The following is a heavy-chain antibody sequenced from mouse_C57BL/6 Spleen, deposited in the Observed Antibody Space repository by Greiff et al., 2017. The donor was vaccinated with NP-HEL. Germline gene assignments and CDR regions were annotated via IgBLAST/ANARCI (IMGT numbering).Heavy chain of an antibody. D-gene: IGHD2-3*01. Sequence: VQLKESGPVLVKPGASVKMSCKASGYTFTDYYMNWVKQSHGKSLEWIGVINPYNGGTSYNQKFKGKATLTVDKSSSTAYMELNSLTSEDSAVYYCARRGDGYSAMDYWGQGTSVTVSS. CDR1: GYTFTDYY. V-gene: IGHV1-19*01. CDR3: ARRGDGYSAMDY. CDR2: INPYNGGT. J-gene: IGHJ4*01.